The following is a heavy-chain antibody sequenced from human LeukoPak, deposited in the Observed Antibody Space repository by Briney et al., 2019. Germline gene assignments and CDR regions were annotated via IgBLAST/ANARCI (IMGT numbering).Heavy chain of an antibody. CDR3: AKAPVTTCSGAYCYPFDY. Sequence: GGSLRLSCVASGFTLRSYVMNWVRQTPGKGLEWVSAISVSGNTYHADSVKGRFTISRDSSKNTLYLQMNRLRAEDAAVYYCAKAPVTTCSGAYCYPFDYWGQGTLVTVSS. CDR1: GFTLRSYV. CDR2: ISVSGNT. D-gene: IGHD2-21*01. V-gene: IGHV3-23*01. J-gene: IGHJ4*02.